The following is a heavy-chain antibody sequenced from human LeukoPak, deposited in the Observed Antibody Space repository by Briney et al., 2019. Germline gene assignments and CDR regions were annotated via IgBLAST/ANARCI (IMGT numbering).Heavy chain of an antibody. CDR1: GFTFSSHD. V-gene: IGHV3-13*01. Sequence: GGSLRLSCAASGFTFSSHDMHWVRQPAGKGLEGVSGIGTARITYYTDSVNRRFTISRANAKTSLYLQMDNLRSEDTAVYYCARSKSYSSGWTDFDCWGQGTLVTVSS. CDR3: ARSKSYSSGWTDFDC. CDR2: IGTARIT. J-gene: IGHJ4*02. D-gene: IGHD6-19*01.